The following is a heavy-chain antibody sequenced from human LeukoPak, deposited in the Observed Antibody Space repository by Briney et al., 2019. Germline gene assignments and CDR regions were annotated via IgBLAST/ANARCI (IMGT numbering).Heavy chain of an antibody. V-gene: IGHV4-59*08. CDR3: ARREGYALIDY. CDR1: GGSISGYY. CDR2: IYYNGIS. D-gene: IGHD2-8*01. Sequence: PSETLSLTCTVSGGSISGYYWSWIRQPPGKGLEWIAYIYYNGISNYNPSLKSRVIISVDSSKNQFSLKLSSVTAADTAVYYCARREGYALIDYWGQGTLVTVSS. J-gene: IGHJ4*02.